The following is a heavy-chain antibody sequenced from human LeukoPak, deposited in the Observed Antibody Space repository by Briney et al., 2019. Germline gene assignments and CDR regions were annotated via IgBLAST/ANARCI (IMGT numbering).Heavy chain of an antibody. CDR3: AKALGISSSHPGVAKPHNYYYYYGMDV. CDR1: GFTFSSYA. J-gene: IGHJ6*02. CDR2: ISGSGGST. D-gene: IGHD6-6*01. V-gene: IGHV3-23*01. Sequence: AGGSLTLSCAASGFTFSSYAMSWVRQAPGQGLEWVSAISGSGGSTYYADSVKGRFTISRDNSKNTLYLQMNSLRAEDTAVYYCAKALGISSSHPGVAKPHNYYYYYGMDVWGQGTTVTVSS.